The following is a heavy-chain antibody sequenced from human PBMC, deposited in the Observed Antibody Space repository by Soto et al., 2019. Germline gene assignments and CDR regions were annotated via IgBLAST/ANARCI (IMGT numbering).Heavy chain of an antibody. CDR2: IYSGGST. CDR3: ARGGYDPGYYYGMDV. D-gene: IGHD5-12*01. CDR1: GFTVSSNY. Sequence: GGSLRLSCVASGFTVSSNYMSWVRQAPGKGLEWVSVIYSGGSTYYADSVKGRFTISRDNSKNTLYLQMNSLRAEDTAVYYCARGGYDPGYYYGMDVWGQGTTVTVSS. V-gene: IGHV3-53*01. J-gene: IGHJ6*02.